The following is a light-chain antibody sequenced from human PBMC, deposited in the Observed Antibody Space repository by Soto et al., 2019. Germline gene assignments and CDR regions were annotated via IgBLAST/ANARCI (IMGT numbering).Light chain of an antibody. CDR2: CAS. V-gene: IGKV3-20*01. Sequence: SAGAVSLKKREGATLPCRASQSFXSNFLAWYQQKRGQAPRLPXPCASNMATGSPDRLSGSGSGTDFTLTITRLEPEDFAVYYCQQYGCPLRTFG. CDR1: QSFXSNF. CDR3: QQYGCPLRT. J-gene: IGKJ2*01.